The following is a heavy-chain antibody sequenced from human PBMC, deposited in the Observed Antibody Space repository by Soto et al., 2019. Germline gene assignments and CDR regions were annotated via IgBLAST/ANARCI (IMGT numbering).Heavy chain of an antibody. CDR1: GYTFTTYF. D-gene: IGHD2-2*01. CDR3: ARGSYASNVFIMDV. V-gene: IGHV1-46*01. J-gene: IGHJ6*02. CDR2: INPTGGDT. Sequence: ASVKVSCKAFGYTFTTYFIHWVRQAPGQGFEWLGRINPTGGDTVYAQKFQGRVSVTRDTSTSTVNIELGSLTSKDTAVYYCARGSYASNVFIMDVWGQGTAVTVSS.